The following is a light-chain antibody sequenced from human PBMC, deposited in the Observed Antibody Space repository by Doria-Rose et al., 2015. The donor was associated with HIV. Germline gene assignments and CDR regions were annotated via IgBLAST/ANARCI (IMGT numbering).Light chain of an antibody. CDR2: DGS. Sequence: TQSPGTLSLSPGERATLSCRASQSFSSTYLAWYQQNPGQAPSLLIYDGSTRATGIPDRFSASGSVTDFTLTINRLEPEDFALYYCHQYGTSWTFGRGTKVEI. J-gene: IGKJ1*01. CDR1: QSFSSTY. CDR3: HQYGTSWT. V-gene: IGKV3-20*01.